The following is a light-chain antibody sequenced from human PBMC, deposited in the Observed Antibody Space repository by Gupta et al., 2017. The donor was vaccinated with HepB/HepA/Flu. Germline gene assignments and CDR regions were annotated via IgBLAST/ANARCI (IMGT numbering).Light chain of an antibody. CDR1: SSNTGAGQD. Sequence: QSVPTPPPSVPGAPGQRVLNSCIASSSNTGAGQDVHWYQQLPGTAPKLLIYANNERPSGVPDRFSGSKSGASASLAITGLQAEDEADYYCHSYDNSLSGSVFGGGTKLTVL. V-gene: IGLV1-40*01. CDR2: ANN. J-gene: IGLJ2*01. CDR3: HSYDNSLSGSV.